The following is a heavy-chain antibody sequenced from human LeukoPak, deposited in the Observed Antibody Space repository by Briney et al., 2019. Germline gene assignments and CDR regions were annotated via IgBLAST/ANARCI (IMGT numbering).Heavy chain of an antibody. CDR2: ISGSGGST. V-gene: IGHV3-23*01. CDR3: AKKMGGVAGSFDY. Sequence: GGSLRLSCAASGFTFSSYGMSWVRQAPGKGLEWVSAISGSGGSTYYADSVKGRFTISRDNSKDTLYLQMNSLRAEDTAVYYCAKKMGGVAGSFDYWGQGTLVTVSS. CDR1: GFTFSSYG. J-gene: IGHJ4*02. D-gene: IGHD6-19*01.